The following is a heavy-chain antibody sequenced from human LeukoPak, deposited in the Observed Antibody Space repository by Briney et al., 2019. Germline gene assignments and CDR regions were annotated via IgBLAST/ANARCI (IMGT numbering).Heavy chain of an antibody. J-gene: IGHJ3*02. CDR1: GGSIRSTSYY. CDR2: IYYSGST. V-gene: IGHV4-39*01. D-gene: IGHD6-13*01. CDR3: ARGVAARPFDI. Sequence: SETLSLTCTVSGGSIRSTSYYWGWIRQPPGKGLEWIGSIYYSGSTYYNPSLKSRVTISVDTSKNQFSLKLSSVTAADTAVYYCARGVAARPFDIWGQGTMVTVSS.